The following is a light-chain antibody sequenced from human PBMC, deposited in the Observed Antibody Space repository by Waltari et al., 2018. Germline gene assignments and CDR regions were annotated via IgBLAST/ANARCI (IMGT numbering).Light chain of an antibody. V-gene: IGKV3-15*01. CDR1: QGISSH. CDR3: QQYNNWPPLT. Sequence: EIVMTQSPATLSVSPGERATLSCRASQGISSHLAWYQQKPGQAPRLLIFGASPRATGIPVRFSGSGSGTEFTLTISSLQPEDFAVYYCQQYNNWPPLTFGGGTKVEIK. J-gene: IGKJ4*01. CDR2: GAS.